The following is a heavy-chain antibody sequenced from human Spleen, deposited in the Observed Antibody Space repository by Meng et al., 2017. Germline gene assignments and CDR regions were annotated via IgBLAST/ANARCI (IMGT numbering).Heavy chain of an antibody. CDR3: ARGPYYYASGTYSYYYNGMDV. V-gene: IGHV3-20*04. D-gene: IGHD3-10*01. CDR2: INWNGGNT. J-gene: IGHJ6*02. Sequence: GESLKISCAASGLTFSNAWMTWVRQAPGKGLEWVSGINWNGGNTGYADSVKGRFTISRDNARNSLYLQMNTLRAEDTALYYCARGPYYYASGTYSYYYNGMDVWGQGTTVTVSS. CDR1: GLTFSNAW.